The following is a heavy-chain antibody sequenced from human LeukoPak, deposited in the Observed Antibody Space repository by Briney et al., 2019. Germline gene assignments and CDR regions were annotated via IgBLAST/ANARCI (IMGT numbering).Heavy chain of an antibody. J-gene: IGHJ4*02. V-gene: IGHV4-59*01. Sequence: PSETLSLTCTVSDDSISDYFRGWIRQPPGKGLEWIGYFYNSGRSTYNPSLKSRVTISADTSKNHFSLKLNSVTTADTAVYYCTRGAGWLIDYWGQGILVTVSS. CDR2: FYNSGRS. CDR1: DDSISDYF. CDR3: TRGAGWLIDY. D-gene: IGHD3-16*01.